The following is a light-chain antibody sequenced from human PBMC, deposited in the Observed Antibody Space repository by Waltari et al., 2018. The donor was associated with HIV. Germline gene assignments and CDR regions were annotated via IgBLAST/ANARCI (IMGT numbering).Light chain of an antibody. CDR1: SSTIGSNY. CDR3: AAWDDSLSGVV. V-gene: IGLV1-47*01. Sequence: QSVLTQPPSASGTPGQRVTISCSGSSSTIGSNYVYWYQQLPGTAPKLLIYRNNQRPSGVPDRFSGSKSGTSASLAISGLRSEDEADYYCAAWDDSLSGVVFGGGTKLTVL. J-gene: IGLJ2*01. CDR2: RNN.